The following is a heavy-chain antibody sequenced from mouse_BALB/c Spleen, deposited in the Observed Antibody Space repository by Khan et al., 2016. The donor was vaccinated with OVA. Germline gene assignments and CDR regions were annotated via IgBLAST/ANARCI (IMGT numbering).Heavy chain of an antibody. CDR2: ISSGGDYT. CDR1: GFTFSSYG. Sequence: EVELVESGGDLVKPGGSLKLSCAASGFTFSSYGMSWVRQTPDKRLEWVATISSGGDYTYYPDSVKGRFTISRDNAKNTLYLQMSSLKSEDTAMYYCASHLTGSCAYWGQGTLVTVYA. V-gene: IGHV5-6*01. D-gene: IGHD4-1*01. J-gene: IGHJ3*01. CDR3: ASHLTGSCAY.